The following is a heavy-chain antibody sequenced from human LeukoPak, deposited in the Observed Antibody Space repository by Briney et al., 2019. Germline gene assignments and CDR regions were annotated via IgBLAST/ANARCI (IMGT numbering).Heavy chain of an antibody. CDR3: AKLCSGGSCYWNY. J-gene: IGHJ4*02. Sequence: PGASLRLSCAAAGFTFSSYAMSWVRQAPGKGLEWVSHISASGRTTDYADSVKGRFTISKDNSKNPVYLQRSSLRAEDTAVYYCAKLCSGGSCYWNYWGQGTLVTVSS. CDR2: ISASGRTT. V-gene: IGHV3-23*01. D-gene: IGHD2-15*01. CDR1: GFTFSSYA.